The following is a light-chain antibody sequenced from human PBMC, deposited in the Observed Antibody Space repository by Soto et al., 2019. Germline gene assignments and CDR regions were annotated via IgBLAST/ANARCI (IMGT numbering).Light chain of an antibody. CDR3: QQYNSYSTT. Sequence: DILMTQSPDSLAVSLGERATINCKSSQSVLYSSNNKNYLAWYQQQSGQPPKLLIYWASTRESGVPDRFSGSGSGTDLTLTISSLQPDDFETYYCQQYNSYSTTFGQGTKVDI. CDR1: QSVLYSSNNKNY. CDR2: WAS. V-gene: IGKV4-1*01. J-gene: IGKJ1*01.